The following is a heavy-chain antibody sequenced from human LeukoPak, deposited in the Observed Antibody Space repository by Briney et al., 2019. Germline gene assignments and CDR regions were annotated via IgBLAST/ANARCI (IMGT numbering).Heavy chain of an antibody. Sequence: GASVKVSCKASGGTFSSYAISWVRQAPGQGLEWMGGIIPIFGTANYAQKLQGRVTITADESTSTAYMELSSLRSEDTAVYYCAFTQGDCTNGVCYRVGGDYWGQGTLVTVSS. CDR1: GGTFSSYA. CDR3: AFTQGDCTNGVCYRVGGDY. V-gene: IGHV1-69*13. CDR2: IIPIFGTA. J-gene: IGHJ4*02. D-gene: IGHD2-8*01.